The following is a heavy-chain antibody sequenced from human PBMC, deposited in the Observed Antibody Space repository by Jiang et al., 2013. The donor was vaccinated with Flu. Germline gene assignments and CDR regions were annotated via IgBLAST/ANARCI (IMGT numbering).Heavy chain of an antibody. D-gene: IGHD5-12*01. J-gene: IGHJ4*02. Sequence: GSLRLSCAASGFSFSNSAMHWVRQAPGKGLEWIALIRYDGSNKYYAEFLKGRFTISRNNPKNTLYLQMHSLTPEDTAVYYCAKDPGGYDYYFDYWGQGTLVTVSS. CDR1: GFSFSNSA. CDR3: AKDPGGYDYYFDY. CDR2: IRYDGSNK. V-gene: IGHV3-30*02.